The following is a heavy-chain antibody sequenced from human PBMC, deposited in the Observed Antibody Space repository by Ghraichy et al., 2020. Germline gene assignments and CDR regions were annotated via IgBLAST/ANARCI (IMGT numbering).Heavy chain of an antibody. V-gene: IGHV4-59*01. CDR3: ARGESGGNVDTAMVVY. CDR1: GGSISSYY. J-gene: IGHJ4*02. CDR2: IYYSGST. Sequence: SETLSLTCTVSGGSISSYYWSLIRQPPGKGLEWIGYIYYSGSTNYNPSLKSRVTISLDTSKNQFSRKLSLVTAADTAVYSCARGESGGNVDTAMVVYWGQGTLVTVSS. D-gene: IGHD5-18*01.